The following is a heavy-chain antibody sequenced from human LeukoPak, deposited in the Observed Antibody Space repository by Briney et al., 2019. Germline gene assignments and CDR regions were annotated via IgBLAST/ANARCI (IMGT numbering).Heavy chain of an antibody. CDR2: INPNSGAT. V-gene: IGHV1-2*02. Sequence: ASVEVSCKASGNTFTGYCVHWVRQAPGQGLEWIGWINPNSGATNYAQKFQGRVTMTRDTSISTAYMELSRLRSDDTAVYYCARVDRYCSSTSCYTLNHYYYGMDVWGQGTTVTVSS. CDR3: ARVDRYCSSTSCYTLNHYYYGMDV. CDR1: GNTFTGYC. J-gene: IGHJ6*02. D-gene: IGHD2-2*02.